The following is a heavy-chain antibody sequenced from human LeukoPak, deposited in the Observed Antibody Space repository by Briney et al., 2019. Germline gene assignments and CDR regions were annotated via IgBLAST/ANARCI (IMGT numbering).Heavy chain of an antibody. CDR1: GFTFSDYY. Sequence: GGSLRLSWAASGFTFSDYYMSWIRQAPGKGLEWVAFIRYDGSNKYYADSVKGRFTISRDNSKNTLYLQMNSLRAEDTAVYYCAKDSGYCSSTSCYVYYFDYWGQGTLVTVSS. CDR2: IRYDGSNK. D-gene: IGHD2-2*01. CDR3: AKDSGYCSSTSCYVYYFDY. J-gene: IGHJ4*02. V-gene: IGHV3-30*02.